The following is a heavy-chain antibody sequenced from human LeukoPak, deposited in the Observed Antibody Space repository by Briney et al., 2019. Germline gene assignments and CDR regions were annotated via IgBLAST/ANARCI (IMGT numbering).Heavy chain of an antibody. D-gene: IGHD3-22*01. CDR2: IIPIFGTA. CDR1: GGTFSSYA. V-gene: IGHV1-69*06. J-gene: IGHJ4*02. Sequence: ASVKVSCKASGGTFSSYAISWVRQAPGQGLEWMGGIIPIFGTANYAQKFQGRVTITADKSTSTAYMELSSLRSEDTAVYYCARAQITMIVVGPMGYFDYWGQGTLVTVSS. CDR3: ARAQITMIVVGPMGYFDY.